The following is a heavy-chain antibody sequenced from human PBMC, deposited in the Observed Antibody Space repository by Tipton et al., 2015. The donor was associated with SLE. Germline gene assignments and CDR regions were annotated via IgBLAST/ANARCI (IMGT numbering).Heavy chain of an antibody. D-gene: IGHD5-24*01. CDR1: GGSISSGSYY. J-gene: IGHJ4*02. Sequence: TLSLTCTVSGGSISSGSYYWSCIRQPAGKVLEWIGRIYTSGSTNYNPSLKSRVTISVDPSKNQFSLKLSSVTAADTAVYYRARRRRDGYNSGFDYWGQGTLVTVSS. V-gene: IGHV4-61*02. CDR3: ARRRRDGYNSGFDY. CDR2: IYTSGST.